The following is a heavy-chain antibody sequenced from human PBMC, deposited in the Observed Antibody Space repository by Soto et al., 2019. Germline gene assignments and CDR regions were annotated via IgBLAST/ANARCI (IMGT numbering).Heavy chain of an antibody. CDR2: IRGSQETT. Sequence: EVQLLESGGNLVQPGGSLRLSCAASGFTFSYYAMSWVRQAPGKGLEWVALIRGSQETTYYADSVRGRFTISRDDSKNTLYLQMNSLSVEDTALYYCAKDWTHFDYWGQGTVVTVSS. J-gene: IGHJ4*02. CDR3: AKDWTHFDY. CDR1: GFTFSYYA. D-gene: IGHD3-3*01. V-gene: IGHV3-23*01.